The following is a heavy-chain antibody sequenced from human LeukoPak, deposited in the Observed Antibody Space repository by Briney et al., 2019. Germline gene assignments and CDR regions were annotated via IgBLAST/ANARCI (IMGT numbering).Heavy chain of an antibody. D-gene: IGHD5-12*01. CDR1: GFTFSSYE. V-gene: IGHV3-48*03. CDR3: APGLIVAMAVDY. CDR2: ISSSGSTI. Sequence: GGSLRLSCAASGFTFSSYEVNWVRQAPGKGLEWVSYISSSGSTIYYADSVKGRFTISRDNAKNSLYLQMNSLRAEDTAVYYCAPGLIVAMAVDYWGQGTLVTVSS. J-gene: IGHJ4*02.